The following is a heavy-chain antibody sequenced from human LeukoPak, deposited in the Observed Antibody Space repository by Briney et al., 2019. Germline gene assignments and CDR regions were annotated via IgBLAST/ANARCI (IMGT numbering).Heavy chain of an antibody. CDR3: AIPLIAAAGTNWFDP. D-gene: IGHD6-13*01. Sequence: ASVKVSCKASGYTVTSYGISWVRQAPGQGLEWMGWMNPNSGNTGYAQKFQGRVTMTRNTSISTTYMELSSLRSEDTAVYYCAIPLIAAAGTNWFDPWGQGTLVTVSS. J-gene: IGHJ5*02. V-gene: IGHV1-8*02. CDR1: GYTVTSYG. CDR2: MNPNSGNT.